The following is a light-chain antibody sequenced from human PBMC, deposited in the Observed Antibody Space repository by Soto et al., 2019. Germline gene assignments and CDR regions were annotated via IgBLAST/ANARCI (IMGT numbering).Light chain of an antibody. CDR2: AAS. CDR3: QQSYNRPLT. Sequence: EIQVTQSPSSLSASVGDRVTITCRASQSVTTYLSWFQLRPGKAPQPLIYAASKMPIGLPARFSGSGSGTEFTLTISSLQPEDFATYYCQQSYNRPLTFGGGTKVDI. J-gene: IGKJ4*01. V-gene: IGKV1-39*01. CDR1: QSVTTY.